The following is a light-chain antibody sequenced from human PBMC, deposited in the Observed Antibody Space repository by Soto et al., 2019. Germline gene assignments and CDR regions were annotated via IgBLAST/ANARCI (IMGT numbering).Light chain of an antibody. Sequence: EIGMTQSPVTLSVSPGERATLSCRASQSVSSNLAWYQQKPGQAPRLLIYGASTRATGIPARFSGSGSGTEFTLTISSLQSEDFAVYYCQQYNNWPRTFGQGTKVDIK. CDR1: QSVSSN. CDR3: QQYNNWPRT. CDR2: GAS. J-gene: IGKJ1*01. V-gene: IGKV3-15*01.